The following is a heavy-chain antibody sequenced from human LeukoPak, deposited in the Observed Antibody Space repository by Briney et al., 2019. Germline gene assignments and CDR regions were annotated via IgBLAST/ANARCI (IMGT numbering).Heavy chain of an antibody. D-gene: IGHD3-9*01. Sequence: PGGSLRLSCAASGFTFDDYAMHWVRQAPGKGLEWVSGISWNSGSIGYADSVKGRFTISRDNAKNSLYLQMNSLRAEDTALYYCAKALDILTGYSPFDYWGQGTLVTVSS. J-gene: IGHJ4*02. CDR3: AKALDILTGYSPFDY. CDR1: GFTFDDYA. CDR2: ISWNSGSI. V-gene: IGHV3-9*01.